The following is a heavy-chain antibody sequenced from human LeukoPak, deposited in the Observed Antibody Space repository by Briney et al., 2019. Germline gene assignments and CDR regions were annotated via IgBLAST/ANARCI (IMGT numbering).Heavy chain of an antibody. V-gene: IGHV1-69*04. CDR1: GGTFISYA. J-gene: IGHJ3*02. Sequence: ASVKVSCKASGGTFISYAISWVRQAPGQGLEWMGRIIPIFGIANYAQKFQGRVTITADKSTSTAYMELSSLRSEDTAVYYCAGHYLYYYDSSGHGNAFDIWGQGAMVTVSS. CDR3: AGHYLYYYDSSGHGNAFDI. CDR2: IIPIFGIA. D-gene: IGHD3-22*01.